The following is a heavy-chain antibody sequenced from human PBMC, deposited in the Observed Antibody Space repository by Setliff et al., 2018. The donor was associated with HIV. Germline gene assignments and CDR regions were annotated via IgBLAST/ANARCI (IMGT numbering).Heavy chain of an antibody. J-gene: IGHJ4*02. CDR2: VFYRGTV. Sequence: PSETLSLTCSVSGVSVNNGYYWTWIRQRPGQGLEWLGYVFYRGTVSYNPSLKSRLTIVVDKPTNKVSLKLTSVTAADTGTYYCGHQSGVTAVVDYWGQGTQVTVSS. CDR3: GHQSGVTAVVDY. D-gene: IGHD5-12*01. V-gene: IGHV4-31*03. CDR1: GVSVNNGYY.